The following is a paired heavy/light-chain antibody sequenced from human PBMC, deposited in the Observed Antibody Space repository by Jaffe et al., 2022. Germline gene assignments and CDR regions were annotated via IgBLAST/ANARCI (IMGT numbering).Light chain of an antibody. CDR3: QQYYSYPPIT. V-gene: IGKV1-8*01. CDR2: AAS. Sequence: AIRMTQSPSSFSASTGDRVTITCRASQGISSYLAWYQQKPGKAPKLLIYAASTLQSGVPSRFSGSGSGTDFTLTISCLQSEDFATYYCQQYYSYPPITFGQGTRLEIK. J-gene: IGKJ5*01. CDR1: QGISSY.
Heavy chain of an antibody. Sequence: QVQLVESGGGLVKPGGSLRLSCAASGFTFSDYYMSWIRQAPGKGLEWVSYISSSGSTIYYADSVKGRFTISRDNAKNSLYLQMNSLRAEDTAVYYCARVVESRDYDFWSDPLGTSYYYYYMDVWGKGTTVTVSS. CDR1: GFTFSDYY. CDR3: ARVVESRDYDFWSDPLGTSYYYYYMDV. V-gene: IGHV3-11*01. D-gene: IGHD3-3*01. J-gene: IGHJ6*03. CDR2: ISSSGSTI.